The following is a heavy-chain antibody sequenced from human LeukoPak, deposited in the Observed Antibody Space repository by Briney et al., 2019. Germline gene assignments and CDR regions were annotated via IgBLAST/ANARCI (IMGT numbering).Heavy chain of an antibody. D-gene: IGHD7-27*01. CDR3: ARDLKLGIEGWYAFDI. CDR2: ISWNSGSI. J-gene: IGHJ3*02. Sequence: GGSLRLSCAASGFTFDDYAMHWVRQAPGKGLEWVSGISWNSGSIGYADSVKGRFTISRDNAKNSLYLQMNSRRAEDTAVYYCARDLKLGIEGWYAFDIWGQGTMVTVSS. V-gene: IGHV3-9*01. CDR1: GFTFDDYA.